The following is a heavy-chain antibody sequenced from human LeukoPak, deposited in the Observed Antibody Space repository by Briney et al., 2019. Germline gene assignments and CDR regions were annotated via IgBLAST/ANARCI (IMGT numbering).Heavy chain of an antibody. V-gene: IGHV1-24*01. CDR1: GGTFSRYT. Sequence: ASVKVSCKASGGTFSRYTISWVRQAPGQGLEWMGGFDREDGETNYAQKFRGRVIMTEDTSTDTAYMDLSSLRAEDTAVYYCVGGIWFDPWGQGTLVTVSS. J-gene: IGHJ5*02. D-gene: IGHD3-3*01. CDR2: FDREDGET. CDR3: VGGIWFDP.